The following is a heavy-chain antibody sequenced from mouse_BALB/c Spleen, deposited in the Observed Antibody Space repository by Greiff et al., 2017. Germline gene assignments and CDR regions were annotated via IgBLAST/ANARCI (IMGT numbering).Heavy chain of an antibody. CDR3: ARSTMITNYFDY. J-gene: IGHJ2*01. CDR1: GYAFTNYL. V-gene: IGHV1-54*01. CDR2: INPGSGGT. D-gene: IGHD2-4*01. Sequence: QVQLKESGAELVRPGTSVKVSCKASGYAFTNYLIEWVKQRPGQGLEWIGVINPGSGGTNYNEKFKGKATLTADKSSSTAYMQLSSLTSDDSAVYFCARSTMITNYFDYWGQGTTLTVSS.